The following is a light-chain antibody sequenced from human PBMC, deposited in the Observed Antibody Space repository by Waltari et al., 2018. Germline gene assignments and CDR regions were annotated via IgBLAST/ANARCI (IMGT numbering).Light chain of an antibody. CDR3: QQYHSYPVS. CDR2: KAS. V-gene: IGKV1-5*03. Sequence: DIQMTQSPSTLSASVGDRVTITCRASQSIADLLAWYQQRPGKAPKVLIYKASNLQTEVPSRFSGSGSVTEFTLTITSLQPDDFAAYYCQQYHSYPVSFGQGTKLEIK. J-gene: IGKJ2*03. CDR1: QSIADL.